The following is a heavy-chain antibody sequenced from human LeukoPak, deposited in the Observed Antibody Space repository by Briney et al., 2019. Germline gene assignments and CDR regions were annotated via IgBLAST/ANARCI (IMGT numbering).Heavy chain of an antibody. CDR1: GYTFTSYG. D-gene: IGHD3-9*01. J-gene: IGHJ4*02. CDR2: ISAYNGNT. Sequence: ASVKVSCKASGYTFTSYGIGWVRQAPGQGLEWMGWISAYNGNTNYAQNLQGRVTMTKDTSTSTAYMELRSLRSDDTAVYYCAKAGSCYDILTGSPRLDYWGQGTLVTVSS. V-gene: IGHV1-18*01. CDR3: AKAGSCYDILTGSPRLDY.